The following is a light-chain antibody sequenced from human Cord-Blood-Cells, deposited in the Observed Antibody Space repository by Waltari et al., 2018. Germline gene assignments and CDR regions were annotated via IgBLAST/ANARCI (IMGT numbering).Light chain of an antibody. V-gene: IGKV4-1*01. CDR2: WAS. J-gene: IGKJ4*01. CDR1: QSVLYSSNNKNY. Sequence: DIVTTQSPDSLAVSLGERPTINCNASQSVLYSSNNKNYLAWYQQKPGQPPKLLIYWASTRESGVPDRFSGSGSGTDFTLTISSLQAEDVAVYYCQQYYSTPLTFGGGTKVEIK. CDR3: QQYYSTPLT.